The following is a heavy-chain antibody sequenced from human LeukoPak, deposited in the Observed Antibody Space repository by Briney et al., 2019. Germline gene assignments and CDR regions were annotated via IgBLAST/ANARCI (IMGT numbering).Heavy chain of an antibody. CDR3: AKARDAIDGWFDP. V-gene: IGHV3-23*01. D-gene: IGHD2-8*01. CDR1: GFTFSSYV. CDR2: ISGSGGSK. J-gene: IGHJ5*02. Sequence: QAGGSLRLSCAASGFTFSSYVMNWVRQAPGKGLEWVSGISGSGGSKNYADSVMGRFTISRDNSKNTLYLQMDSLRAEDTAVYYCAKARDAIDGWFDPWGQGTLVTVSS.